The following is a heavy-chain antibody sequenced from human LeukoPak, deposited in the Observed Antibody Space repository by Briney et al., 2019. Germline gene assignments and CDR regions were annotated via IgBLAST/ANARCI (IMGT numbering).Heavy chain of an antibody. CDR3: ARGGGYCSSTSCYKWKSLYLDP. Sequence: GASVKVSCKASGYTFTSYGISWVRQAPGQGLEWMGWISAYNGNTNYAQKLQGRVTMTTDTSTSTAYMELRSLRSDDTAVYYCARGGGYCSSTSCYKWKSLYLDPWGQGTLVTVSS. V-gene: IGHV1-18*01. CDR1: GYTFTSYG. CDR2: ISAYNGNT. D-gene: IGHD2-2*02. J-gene: IGHJ5*02.